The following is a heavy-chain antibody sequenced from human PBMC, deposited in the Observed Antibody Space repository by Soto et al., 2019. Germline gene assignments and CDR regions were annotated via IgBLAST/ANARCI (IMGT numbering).Heavy chain of an antibody. V-gene: IGHV4-34*01. Sequence: SETLSLTCAVYGGSFSGYYWSWIRQPPGKGLEWIGEINHSGSTNYNPSLKSRVTISVDTSKNQFSLKLSSVTAADTAVYYCARNWGRGSYYYYYMDVWGKGTTVTVSS. CDR2: INHSGST. CDR3: ARNWGRGSYYYYYMDV. CDR1: GGSFSGYY. J-gene: IGHJ6*03. D-gene: IGHD3-16*01.